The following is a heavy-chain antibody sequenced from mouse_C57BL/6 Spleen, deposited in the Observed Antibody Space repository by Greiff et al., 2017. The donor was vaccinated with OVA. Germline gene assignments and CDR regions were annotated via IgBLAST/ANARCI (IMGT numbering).Heavy chain of an antibody. J-gene: IGHJ3*01. CDR3: ARVTYGSSSLDY. D-gene: IGHD1-1*01. CDR2: IYPGSGST. Sequence: QVQLQQPGAELVKPGASVKMSCKASGYTFTSYWITWVKQRPGQGLEWIGDIYPGSGSTNYNEKFKSKATLTVDTSSSTAYMQLSSLTSEDSAVYYCARVTYGSSSLDYWGQGTLVTVSA. V-gene: IGHV1-55*01. CDR1: GYTFTSYW.